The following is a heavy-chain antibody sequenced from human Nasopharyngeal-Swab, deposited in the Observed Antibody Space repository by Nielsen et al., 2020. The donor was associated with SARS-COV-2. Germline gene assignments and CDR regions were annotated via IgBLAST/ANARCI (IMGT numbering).Heavy chain of an antibody. J-gene: IGHJ3*02. D-gene: IGHD2/OR15-2a*01. Sequence: GSLRLSCTVSGGSINRSSYYWGWIRQPPGKGLEWIGSIYYSGSIFYNPSLKSRVTISVDTSENKLSLKLSSVTAADTAVYYCGKSLRLLVDAFDIWGQGTMVTVSS. CDR2: IYYSGSI. CDR3: GKSLRLLVDAFDI. CDR1: GGSINRSSYY. V-gene: IGHV4-39*01.